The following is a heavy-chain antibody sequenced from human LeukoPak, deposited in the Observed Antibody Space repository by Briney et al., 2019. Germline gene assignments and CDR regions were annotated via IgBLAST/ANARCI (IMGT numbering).Heavy chain of an antibody. CDR2: IYYSGST. D-gene: IGHD3-22*01. Sequence: SETLSLTCTVSGGSISSYYWSWIRHPPGKGLEWIGYIYYSGSTNYNPSLKSRVTISVDTSKNQFSLKLSSVTAADTAVYYCARGPQYYYDSSGPFDYWGQGTLVTLSS. CDR1: GGSISSYY. V-gene: IGHV4-59*01. J-gene: IGHJ4*02. CDR3: ARGPQYYYDSSGPFDY.